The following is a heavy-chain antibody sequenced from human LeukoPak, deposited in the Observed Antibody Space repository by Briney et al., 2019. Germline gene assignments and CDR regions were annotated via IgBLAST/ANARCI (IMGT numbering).Heavy chain of an antibody. J-gene: IGHJ4*02. V-gene: IGHV3-74*01. CDR2: INCDGSST. Sequence: GGSLRLSCAASGLTFSSYWMHWVRHAPGKGLVWVSRINCDGSSTIYADSVKGRFTISRDNAKNTLYLQMNSLRAEDTAVYYCARALYDFWSGYYEELHYWGQGTLVTVSS. D-gene: IGHD3-3*01. CDR3: ARALYDFWSGYYEELHY. CDR1: GLTFSSYW.